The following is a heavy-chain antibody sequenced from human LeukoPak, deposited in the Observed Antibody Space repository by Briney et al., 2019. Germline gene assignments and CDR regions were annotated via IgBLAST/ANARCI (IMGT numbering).Heavy chain of an antibody. CDR2: ISYDGSNK. D-gene: IGHD1-20*01. CDR3: ARSTMYNSGIYYYYYMDV. J-gene: IGHJ6*03. CDR1: GFTFSSYA. Sequence: GGSLRLSCAASGFTFSSYAMHWVRQAPGKGLEWVAVISYDGSNKYYADSVKGRFTISRDNSKNTLYLQMNSLRAEDTAVYYCARSTMYNSGIYYYYYMDVWGKGTTVTVSS. V-gene: IGHV3-30-3*01.